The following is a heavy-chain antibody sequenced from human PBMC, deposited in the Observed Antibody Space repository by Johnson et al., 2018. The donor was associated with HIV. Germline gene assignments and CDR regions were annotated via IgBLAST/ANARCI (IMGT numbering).Heavy chain of an antibody. CDR2: ISWNSGSI. V-gene: IGHV3-9*01. D-gene: IGHD1-26*01. J-gene: IGHJ3*01. CDR3: ARDKSGSYRGAFDV. CDR1: GFTFSNYG. Sequence: VESGGGVVQPGGSLTLSCAASGFTFSNYGMHWVRQAPGKGLEWVSGISWNSGSIGYADSVKGRFTISRDNAKNSLYLQMNTLRAEDTALYYCARDKSGSYRGAFDVWGQGTMVTVSS.